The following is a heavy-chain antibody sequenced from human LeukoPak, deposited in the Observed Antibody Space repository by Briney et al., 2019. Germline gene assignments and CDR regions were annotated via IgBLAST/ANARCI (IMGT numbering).Heavy chain of an antibody. D-gene: IGHD3-10*01. V-gene: IGHV3-23*01. CDR1: GFTFSSYA. Sequence: GGSLRLSCAASGFTFSSYAMSWVRQAPGKGLEWVSAISGSGGSTYYADSVKGRFTISRDNSKNTLYLQMNSLRAEDTAVYYCAKGLLVGSRRGVYYFDYWGQGTLVTVSS. CDR2: ISGSGGST. CDR3: AKGLLVGSRRGVYYFDY. J-gene: IGHJ4*02.